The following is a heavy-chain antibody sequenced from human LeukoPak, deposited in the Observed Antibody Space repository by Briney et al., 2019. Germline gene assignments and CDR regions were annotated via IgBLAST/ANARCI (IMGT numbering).Heavy chain of an antibody. CDR3: ARDPGYIYGDY. V-gene: IGHV1-3*01. D-gene: IGHD5-18*01. CDR2: INAGNGNT. Sequence: ASVKVSCKASGYTFTSYAMHWVRQAPGQRLEWMGWINAGNGNTKYSQKVLGRVTITRDTSASTAYMELSSLRSEDTAVYYCARDPGYIYGDYWGQGTLVTVSS. CDR1: GYTFTSYA. J-gene: IGHJ4*02.